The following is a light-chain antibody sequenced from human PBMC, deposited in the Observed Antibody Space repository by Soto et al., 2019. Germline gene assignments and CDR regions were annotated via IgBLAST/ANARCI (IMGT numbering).Light chain of an antibody. J-gene: IGKJ1*01. V-gene: IGKV1-5*03. CDR1: QSISNW. Sequence: DIQITQSPSTLSASPGDRVTITCRSSQSISNWLAWYQQKPGRAPKLLIYKASTLESGVPSRFSGSGSGTEFTLTIISLQPDDFAIYYCQQYNDYWTFGQGTRVEI. CDR2: KAS. CDR3: QQYNDYWT.